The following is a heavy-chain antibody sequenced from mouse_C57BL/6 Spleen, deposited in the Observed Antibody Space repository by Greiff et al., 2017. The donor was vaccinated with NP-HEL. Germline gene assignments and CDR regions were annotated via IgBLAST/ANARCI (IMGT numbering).Heavy chain of an antibody. J-gene: IGHJ1*03. CDR2: IDPSDSYT. CDR1: GYTFTSYW. V-gene: IGHV1-50*01. D-gene: IGHD4-1*01. CDR3: ARSWENWYFDV. Sequence: QVQLQQSGAELVKPGASVKLSCKASGYTFTSYWMQWVKQRPGQGLEWIGEIDPSDSYTNYNQKFKGKATLTVDTSSSTAYMQLSSLTSEDSAVYYCARSWENWYFDVWGTGTTVTVSS.